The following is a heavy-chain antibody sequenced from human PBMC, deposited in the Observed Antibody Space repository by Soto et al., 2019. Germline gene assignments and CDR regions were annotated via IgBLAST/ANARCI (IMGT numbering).Heavy chain of an antibody. CDR2: ITNSGTTI. V-gene: IGHV3-11*01. Sequence: PGGSLRLSCAASGFTLNYYHMSWIRQAPGKGLELVSYITNSGTTIYDADSVRGRFTISRDDAKNALYLQMNSLRVEDTAVYFCARVLVFYGGFDPWGQGTLVTVSS. D-gene: IGHD2-21*02. CDR3: ARVLVFYGGFDP. J-gene: IGHJ5*02. CDR1: GFTLNYYH.